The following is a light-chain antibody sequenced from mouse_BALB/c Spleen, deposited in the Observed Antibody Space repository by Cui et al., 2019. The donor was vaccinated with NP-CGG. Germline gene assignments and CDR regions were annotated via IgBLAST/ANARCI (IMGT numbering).Light chain of an antibody. CDR1: TGAVTTSNY. Sequence: QAVVTQESALTTSPGETVTLTCRSSTGAVTTSNYDNWVQEKPDHLFTGLISGSNNRAPGVPAKFSGSLIGDQAALTITGAQTEDEAIYFCALWYSNHWVFGGGTKLTVL. CDR3: ALWYSNHWV. V-gene: IGLV1*01. CDR2: GSN. J-gene: IGLJ1*01.